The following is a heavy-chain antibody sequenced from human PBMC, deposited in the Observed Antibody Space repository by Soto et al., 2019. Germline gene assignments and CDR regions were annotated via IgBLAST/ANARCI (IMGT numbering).Heavy chain of an antibody. CDR3: ARAWPSVDSYGSGVMDV. D-gene: IGHD5-18*01. CDR1: GGSISSSNW. Sequence: QVQLQESGPGLVKPSGTLSVTCAVSGGSISSSNWWNWVCQPPGKGLEWIGEIYHSGSTNYNPSLRSRVTISLDTSKNQFSLRVKSVTAADTAEYYCARAWPSVDSYGSGVMDVWGQGTTVTVSS. CDR2: IYHSGST. V-gene: IGHV4-4*02. J-gene: IGHJ6*02.